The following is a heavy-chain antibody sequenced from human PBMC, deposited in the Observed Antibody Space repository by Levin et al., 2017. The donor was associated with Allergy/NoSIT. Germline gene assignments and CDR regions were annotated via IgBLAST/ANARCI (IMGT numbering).Heavy chain of an antibody. CDR3: VSTRYGGNNGGGFDY. V-gene: IGHV3-48*04. CDR2: ISSSGGIM. CDR1: GFSFSSYS. J-gene: IGHJ4*02. D-gene: IGHD3-16*01. Sequence: GGSLRLSCAASGFSFSSYSMHWVRQPPGKGLEWVTYISSSGGIMNYADSVKGRFTVSRDNGRNSLFLNMHSLRGDDTAVYYCVSTRYGGNNGGGFDYWGLGTLVTVSS.